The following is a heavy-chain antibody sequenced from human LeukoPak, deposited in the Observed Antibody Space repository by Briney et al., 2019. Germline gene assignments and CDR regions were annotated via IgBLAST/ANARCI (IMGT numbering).Heavy chain of an antibody. Sequence: GGSLRLSCAASGFTVSSNYMSWVRQAPGKGLEWVSIIYSGGSTYYADSVKGRFTISRDNSKNSLYLQMNSLRAEDTAVYYCTTGDFGILTGYSEGVSWGQGTLVTVSS. J-gene: IGHJ5*02. D-gene: IGHD3-9*01. CDR3: TTGDFGILTGYSEGVS. V-gene: IGHV3-53*01. CDR1: GFTVSSNY. CDR2: IYSGGST.